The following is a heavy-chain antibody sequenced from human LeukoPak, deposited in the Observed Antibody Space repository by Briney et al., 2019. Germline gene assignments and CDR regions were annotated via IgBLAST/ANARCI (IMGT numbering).Heavy chain of an antibody. Sequence: PSETLSLTCAVYGGSFSGYYWSWIRQPPGKGLEWIGEMNHSGSTNYNPSLKSRVTISVDTSKNQFSLKLSSVTAADTAVYYCAGGRVVATAGTRDFQHWGQGTLVTVSS. V-gene: IGHV4-34*01. CDR1: GGSFSGYY. CDR3: AGGRVVATAGTRDFQH. D-gene: IGHD6-13*01. J-gene: IGHJ1*01. CDR2: MNHSGST.